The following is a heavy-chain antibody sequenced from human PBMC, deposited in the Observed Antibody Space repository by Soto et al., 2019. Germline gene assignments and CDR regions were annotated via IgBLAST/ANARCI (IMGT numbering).Heavy chain of an antibody. J-gene: IGHJ6*03. V-gene: IGHV4-39*01. CDR1: GGSISSSSYY. Sequence: SETLSLTCTVSGGSISSSSYYWGWIRQPPGKGLEWIGSIYYSGSTYYNPSLKSRVTISVDTSKNQFSLKLSSVTAADTAVYYCARHGSESIAARSYYYYYMDVWGKGTTVTVSS. CDR2: IYYSGST. D-gene: IGHD6-6*01. CDR3: ARHGSESIAARSYYYYYMDV.